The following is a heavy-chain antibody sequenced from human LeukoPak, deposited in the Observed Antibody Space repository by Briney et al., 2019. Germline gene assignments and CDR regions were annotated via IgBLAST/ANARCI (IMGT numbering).Heavy chain of an antibody. V-gene: IGHV5-51*01. CDR2: VYPGDSST. J-gene: IGHJ5*02. CDR1: GYSFGNYW. Sequence: GESLKTSGRGSGYSFGNYWIAWVRPMPGKGLEWMGIVYPGDSSTKYSPSFQGQVTISVDRSINTAYLQWSSLTASDTAMYYCARLTDYYDSSGYYRNYNWFDPWGQGTLVTVSS. CDR3: ARLTDYYDSSGYYRNYNWFDP. D-gene: IGHD3-22*01.